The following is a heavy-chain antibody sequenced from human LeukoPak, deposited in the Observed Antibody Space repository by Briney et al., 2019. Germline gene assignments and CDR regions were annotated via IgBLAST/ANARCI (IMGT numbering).Heavy chain of an antibody. CDR3: ARVSQWLDY. J-gene: IGHJ4*02. CDR1: GGSISSSS. D-gene: IGHD6-19*01. V-gene: IGHV3-21*01. Sequence: ETLSLTCTVSGGSISSSSYYWGWIRQPPGKGLEWVSSISSSSSYIYYADSVKGRFTISRDNAKNSLYLQMNSLRAEDTAVYYCARVSQWLDYWGQGTLVTVSS. CDR2: ISSSSSYI.